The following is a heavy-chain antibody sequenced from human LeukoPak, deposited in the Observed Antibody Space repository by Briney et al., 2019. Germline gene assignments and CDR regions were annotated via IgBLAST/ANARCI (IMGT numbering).Heavy chain of an antibody. CDR1: RDTFRANH. Sequence: APVKVSCKAFRDTFRANHMYWLRQAPGQELECMGRISGDNGVTNFAQKFKGRITMTGDTSISTGYMELSSLRSDDTAIYFCARELGRDAFDVWGQGTLVTVSS. CDR3: ARELGRDAFDV. D-gene: IGHD3-10*01. J-gene: IGHJ3*01. CDR2: ISGDNGVT. V-gene: IGHV1-2*02.